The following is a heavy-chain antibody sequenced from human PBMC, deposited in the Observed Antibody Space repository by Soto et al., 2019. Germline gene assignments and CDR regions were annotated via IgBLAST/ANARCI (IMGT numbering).Heavy chain of an antibody. J-gene: IGHJ4*02. D-gene: IGHD2-2*01. Sequence: EVQLVESGGGLVQPGRSLRLSCAASGFTFDDYAMHWVRQAPGKGLEWVSGISWNSGSIRYADSVKGRFTISRANAKTSLYLQMNSLRTEDAALYYCAKGGQLLTEGGGYWGQGTLVTVSS. CDR1: GFTFDDYA. V-gene: IGHV3-9*01. CDR3: AKGGQLLTEGGGY. CDR2: ISWNSGSI.